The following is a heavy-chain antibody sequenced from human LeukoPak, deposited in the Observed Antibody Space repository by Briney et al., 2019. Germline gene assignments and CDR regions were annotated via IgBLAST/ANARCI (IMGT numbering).Heavy chain of an antibody. CDR3: ARHPITRYYDSSGYSAAGPDY. CDR2: INPGDSDT. J-gene: IGHJ4*02. Sequence: GESLKISCKGSGYRFTTYWIGWVRQMPGKGLEWMGIINPGDSDTRYSPSFQGQVTISADKSISTAYLQWSSLRASDTAMYYCARHPITRYYDSSGYSAAGPDYWGQGTLVTVSS. CDR1: GYRFTTYW. V-gene: IGHV5-51*01. D-gene: IGHD3-22*01.